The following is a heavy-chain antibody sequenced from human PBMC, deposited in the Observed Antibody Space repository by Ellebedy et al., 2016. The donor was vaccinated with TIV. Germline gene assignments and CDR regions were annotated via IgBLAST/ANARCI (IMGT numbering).Heavy chain of an antibody. CDR2: IDTIGNDI. D-gene: IGHD1-26*01. J-gene: IGHJ3*02. Sequence: PGGSLRLSCGVSGLTFSSYSMTWVLQAPGKGLEWLSSIDTIGNDIHYADSVTGRFTISRDNAKNTVSLQMDSLRAEDTAIYYCASDPWGVGPAFDIWGQGTMVTVSS. CDR1: GLTFSSYS. CDR3: ASDPWGVGPAFDI. V-gene: IGHV3-21*04.